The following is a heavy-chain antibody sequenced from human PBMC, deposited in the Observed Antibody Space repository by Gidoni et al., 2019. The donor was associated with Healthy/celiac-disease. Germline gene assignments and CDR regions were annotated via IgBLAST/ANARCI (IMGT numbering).Heavy chain of an antibody. CDR1: GFTFSSYG. CDR2: ISYDGSNK. V-gene: IGHV3-30*18. J-gene: IGHJ4*02. CDR3: AKDNEGDYV. Sequence: QVQLVESGGGVVQPGRSLRLSCAASGFTFSSYGMHWVRQAPGKGLEWVAVISYDGSNKYYADSVKGRFTISRDNSKNTLYLQMNSLRAEDTAVYYCAKDNEGDYVWGQGTLVTVSS. D-gene: IGHD4-17*01.